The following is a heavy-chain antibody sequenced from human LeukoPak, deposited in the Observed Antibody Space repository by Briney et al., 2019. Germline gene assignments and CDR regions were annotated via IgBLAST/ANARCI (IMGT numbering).Heavy chain of an antibody. CDR2: ISYDGSNK. CDR1: GFTFSSYA. Sequence: GGSLRLSCAASGFTFSSYAMHWVRQAPGKGLEWVAVISYDGSNKYYADSVKGRFTISRDNSKNTLYLQMNSLRAEDTAVYYCAKDRYTGSNWFDPWGQGTLVTVSS. CDR3: AKDRYTGSNWFDP. V-gene: IGHV3-30*04. J-gene: IGHJ5*02. D-gene: IGHD3-16*02.